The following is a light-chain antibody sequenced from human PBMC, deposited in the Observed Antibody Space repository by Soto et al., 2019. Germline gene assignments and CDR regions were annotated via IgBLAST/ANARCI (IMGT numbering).Light chain of an antibody. CDR1: SRDIGSYNL. V-gene: IGLV2-23*01. CDR2: EGT. Sequence: QSVLTQPASVSGSPEQSITISCTGTSRDIGSYNLVSWYQHHPGKAPKLIIYEGTKRPSGISNRFSGSKSGNTASLTISGLQADDDADYYCCSYGGSSTHVVFGGGTTLTVL. CDR3: CSYGGSSTHVV. J-gene: IGLJ2*01.